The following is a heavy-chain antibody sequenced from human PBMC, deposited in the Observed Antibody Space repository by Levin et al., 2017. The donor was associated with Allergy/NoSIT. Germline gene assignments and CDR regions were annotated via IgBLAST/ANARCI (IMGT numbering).Heavy chain of an antibody. CDR2: IRDSGSDT. Sequence: ASVKVSCAASGFTFSSYAMSWVRQAPGKGLEWVSAIRDSGSDTYYPDSVKGRFTISRDNSENTLFLQMNSLRADDTAVYYCAKVPTSGNYYYFDFWGQGTLVTVSS. J-gene: IGHJ4*02. CDR1: GFTFSSYA. CDR3: AKVPTSGNYYYFDF. D-gene: IGHD1-26*01. V-gene: IGHV3-23*01.